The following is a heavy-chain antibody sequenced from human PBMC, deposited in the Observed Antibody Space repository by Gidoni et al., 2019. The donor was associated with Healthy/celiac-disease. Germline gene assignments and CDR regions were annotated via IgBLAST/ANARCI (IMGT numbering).Heavy chain of an antibody. CDR3: ATTYSSSWSFDY. D-gene: IGHD6-13*01. CDR1: GFTFSSYE. J-gene: IGHJ4*02. V-gene: IGHV3-48*03. CDR2: ISSSGSTI. Sequence: EVQLVESGGGLVQPGGSLRLSCAASGFTFSSYEMNWVRQAPGKGLEWVSYISSSGSTIYYADSVKGRFTISRDNAKNSLYLQMNSLRAEDTAVYYCATTYSSSWSFDYWGQGTLVTVSS.